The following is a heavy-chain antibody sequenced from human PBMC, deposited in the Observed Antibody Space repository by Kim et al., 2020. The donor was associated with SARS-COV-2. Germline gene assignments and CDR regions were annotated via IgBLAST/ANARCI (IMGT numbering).Heavy chain of an antibody. CDR3: ARGYGAPSK. CDR2: IKQDGSEK. V-gene: IGHV3-7*03. D-gene: IGHD4-4*01. J-gene: IGHJ4*02. CDR1: GFAFSDYW. Sequence: GGSLRLSCAASGFAFSDYWMTWVRQAPGKGLEWVANIKQDGSEKFYVDSVKGRFTISRDNSKNSLYLQLNSLRGEDTAMYYCARGYGAPSKWGQGTLVTVSS.